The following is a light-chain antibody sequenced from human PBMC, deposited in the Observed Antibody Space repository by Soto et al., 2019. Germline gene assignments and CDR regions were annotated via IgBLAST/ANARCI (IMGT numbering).Light chain of an antibody. Sequence: EIVLTQSPAALSLSPGERATLSCRASQSLSNSLAWYQQKPGQAPRLLIYDASNRATGIPARFSGSGSGTDFTLTVDSLEPEDFAVYYCQQRSNSPLTFGGGTKVEI. CDR3: QQRSNSPLT. CDR1: QSLSNS. J-gene: IGKJ4*01. CDR2: DAS. V-gene: IGKV3-11*01.